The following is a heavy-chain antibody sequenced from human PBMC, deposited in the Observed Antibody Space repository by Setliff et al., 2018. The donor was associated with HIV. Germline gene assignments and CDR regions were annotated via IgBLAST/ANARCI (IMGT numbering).Heavy chain of an antibody. CDR1: GYTFTSYH. J-gene: IGHJ6*03. V-gene: IGHV1-18*01. CDR3: ARRRGGSLTTVTTWYYYMDV. CDR2: ISGFNGNT. Sequence: ASVKVSCKASGYTFTSYHISWVRQAPGQGLEWMGWISGFNGNTNYAQRLQGRVTMTTDTSISTAYMELSRLRSDDTADYFCARRRGGSLTTVTTWYYYMDVWGKGSTVTVS. D-gene: IGHD4-4*01.